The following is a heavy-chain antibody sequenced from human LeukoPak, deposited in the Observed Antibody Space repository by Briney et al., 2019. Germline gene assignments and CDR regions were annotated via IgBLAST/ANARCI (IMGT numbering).Heavy chain of an antibody. Sequence: GSLRLSCAASGFTFSSYWMSWVRQAPGKGLEWIGEINHSGSTNYNPSLKSRVTISVDTSKNQFSLKLSSVTAADTAVYYCASQSEWPFYYGSGSAARPFDYWGQGTLVTVSS. D-gene: IGHD3-10*01. V-gene: IGHV4-34*08. CDR1: GFTFSSYW. CDR2: INHSGST. J-gene: IGHJ4*02. CDR3: ASQSEWPFYYGSGSAARPFDY.